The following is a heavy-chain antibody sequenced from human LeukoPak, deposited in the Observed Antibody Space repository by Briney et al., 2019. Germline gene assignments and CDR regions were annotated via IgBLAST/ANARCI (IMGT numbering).Heavy chain of an antibody. CDR2: IYYSGSA. CDR1: GGSISSSSYY. CDR3: ARHCSTTSCYYYGMDV. Sequence: SEALSLTCTVSGGSISSSSYYWGWVRQPPGKGLEWIGNIYYSGSAYYNPSLKSRVTISVDTSRNQFSLKLSYVTAAGTAVYYCARHCSTTSCYYYGMDVWGQGTTVTVSS. J-gene: IGHJ6*02. V-gene: IGHV4-39*01. D-gene: IGHD2-2*01.